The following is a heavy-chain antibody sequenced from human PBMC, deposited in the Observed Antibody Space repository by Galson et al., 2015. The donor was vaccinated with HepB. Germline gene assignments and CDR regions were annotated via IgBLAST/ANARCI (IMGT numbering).Heavy chain of an antibody. CDR2: ISSSGSHI. CDR3: ASLARNIDNSGYFDY. V-gene: IGHV3-21*01. CDR1: GFTFIRYS. J-gene: IGHJ4*02. Sequence: SLRLSCAASGFTFIRYSMNWVRQAPGKELEWVSFISSSGSHIYYADSVKGRFTISRDNAENSLYLQMNNLRADDTAVYYCASLARNIDNSGYFDYWGQGTLVTVSS. D-gene: IGHD3-22*01.